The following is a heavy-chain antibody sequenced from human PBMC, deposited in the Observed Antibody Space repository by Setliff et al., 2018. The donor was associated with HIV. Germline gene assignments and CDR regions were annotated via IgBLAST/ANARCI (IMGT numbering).Heavy chain of an antibody. Sequence: PSETLSLTCIVSGGSISSSSDKWGWIRQHAGKGLEWIGTVYYSGSTYYNPSLKSRVTISVDTSENQFSLKLTSVTAADTAVYYCAREVRWELPQGFDHWGQGSQVTVSS. CDR2: VYYSGST. V-gene: IGHV4-39*07. CDR3: AREVRWELPQGFDH. CDR1: GGSISSSSDK. D-gene: IGHD1-26*01. J-gene: IGHJ4*02.